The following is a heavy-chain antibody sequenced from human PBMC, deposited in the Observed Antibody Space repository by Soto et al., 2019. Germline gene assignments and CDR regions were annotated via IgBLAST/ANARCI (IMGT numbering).Heavy chain of an antibody. D-gene: IGHD3-9*01. CDR2: IIPILGIA. CDR3: ASSTTGYYDGYYYMDI. V-gene: IGHV1-69*02. Sequence: QVQLVQSGAEVKKPGSSVKVSCKASGGTFSSYTISWVRQAPGQGLEWMGRIIPILGIANYAQKFQGRVTLTANKSASTDYMEFSSLRSEDTSVYYWASSTTGYYDGYYYMDIWGKGTTVTGSS. J-gene: IGHJ6*03. CDR1: GGTFSSYT.